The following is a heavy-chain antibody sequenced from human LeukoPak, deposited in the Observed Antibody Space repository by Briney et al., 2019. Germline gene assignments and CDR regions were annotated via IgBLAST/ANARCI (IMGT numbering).Heavy chain of an antibody. CDR3: AKDQGANYYYYMDV. Sequence: GRSLRLSCAASGFTFSTSGMHWVRQAPGKGLEWVALIWYDGSNEYADSVKGRFTISRDNSKNTLYLQMNSLRAEDTAVYHCAKDQGANYYYYMDVWGKGATFTVSS. CDR2: IWYDGSNE. V-gene: IGHV3-33*06. J-gene: IGHJ6*03. D-gene: IGHD4/OR15-4a*01. CDR1: GFTFSTSG.